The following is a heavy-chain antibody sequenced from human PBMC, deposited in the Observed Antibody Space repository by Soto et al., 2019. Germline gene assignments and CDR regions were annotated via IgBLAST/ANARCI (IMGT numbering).Heavy chain of an antibody. D-gene: IGHD3-3*01. V-gene: IGHV1-18*01. CDR1: GYTFTSYG. Sequence: ASVKVSCKASGYTFTSYGISWVRQAPGQGLEWMGWISAYNGNTNYAQKLQGRVTMTTDTSTSTAYMELRSLRSDDTAVYYCARDWGVYYDFWSGYSGRWFDPWGQGTLVTVSS. CDR3: ARDWGVYYDFWSGYSGRWFDP. CDR2: ISAYNGNT. J-gene: IGHJ5*02.